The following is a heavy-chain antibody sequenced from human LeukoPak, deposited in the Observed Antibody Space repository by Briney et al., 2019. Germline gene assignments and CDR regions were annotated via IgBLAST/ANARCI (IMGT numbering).Heavy chain of an antibody. D-gene: IGHD3-3*01. Sequence: ASVKVSCKASGYTFTSYGISWVRQAPGQGLEWMGWMNPNSGNTGYAQKFQGRVTMTRNTSISTAYMELSSLRSEDTAVYYCARSISITIFGVVMYWFDPWGQGTLVTVSS. CDR2: MNPNSGNT. CDR1: GYTFTSYG. J-gene: IGHJ5*02. CDR3: ARSISITIFGVVMYWFDP. V-gene: IGHV1-8*02.